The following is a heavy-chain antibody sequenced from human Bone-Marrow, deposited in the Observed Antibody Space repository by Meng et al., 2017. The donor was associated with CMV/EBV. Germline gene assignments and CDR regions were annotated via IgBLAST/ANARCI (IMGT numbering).Heavy chain of an antibody. CDR1: GFTFSSYE. V-gene: IGHV3-7*04. CDR3: VRGSGHTVDF. D-gene: IGHD3-3*01. Sequence: GESLKISCAASGFTFSSYEMNWVRQAPGKGLEWMANIKQDGSEKYYVGSVKGRFTISRDNAKNSLYLQMNSLRADDTAVYYCVRGSGHTVDFWGQGALVTVSS. J-gene: IGHJ4*02. CDR2: IKQDGSEK.